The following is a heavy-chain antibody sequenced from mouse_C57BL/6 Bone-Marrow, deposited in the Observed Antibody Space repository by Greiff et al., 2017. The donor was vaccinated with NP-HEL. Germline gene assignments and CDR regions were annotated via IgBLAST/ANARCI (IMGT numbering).Heavy chain of an antibody. J-gene: IGHJ1*03. CDR2: FYPRSGNT. CDR1: GYTFTSYG. D-gene: IGHD1-1*01. Sequence: QVQLQQSGAELARPGASVKLSCKASGYTFTSYGISWVKQRTGQGLEWIGEFYPRSGNTYYNEKFKGKATLTADKSSSTAYMELRSLTSEDSAVYFCARPHHYYGSSYSWYFDVWGTGTTVTVSS. V-gene: IGHV1-81*01. CDR3: ARPHHYYGSSYSWYFDV.